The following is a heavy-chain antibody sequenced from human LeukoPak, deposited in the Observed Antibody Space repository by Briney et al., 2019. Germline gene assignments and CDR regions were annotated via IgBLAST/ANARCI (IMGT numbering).Heavy chain of an antibody. D-gene: IGHD5-12*01. CDR1: GGTFSNYA. CDR2: IIPIFGTA. J-gene: IGHJ4*02. V-gene: IGHV1-69*06. CDR3: ARVNIVATIYYFDY. Sequence: ASVKVSCKASGGTFSNYAINWVRQAPGQGLEWMGGIIPIFGTANYAQKFQGRVTITADKYTGAAYMELSSLRSDDTAVYYCARVNIVATIYYFDYWGQGTLVTVSS.